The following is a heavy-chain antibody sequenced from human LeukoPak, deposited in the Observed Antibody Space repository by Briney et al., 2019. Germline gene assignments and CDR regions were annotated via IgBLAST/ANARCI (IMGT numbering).Heavy chain of an antibody. Sequence: GGSLRLSCAASGFTFSSYGMHWVRQAPGKGLEWVAFIRYDGSNKYYADSVKGRFTISRDNAKNSLYLQMNSLRAEDTAVYYCARGLGYYDILTGSDDAFDIWGQGTMVTVSS. CDR3: ARGLGYYDILTGSDDAFDI. D-gene: IGHD3-9*01. J-gene: IGHJ3*02. V-gene: IGHV3-30*02. CDR2: IRYDGSNK. CDR1: GFTFSSYG.